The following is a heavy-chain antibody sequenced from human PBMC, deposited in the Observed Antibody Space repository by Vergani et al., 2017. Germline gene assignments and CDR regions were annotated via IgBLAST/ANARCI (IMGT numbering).Heavy chain of an antibody. CDR2: ISSSSSYI. D-gene: IGHD6-13*01. CDR3: ARDSSAAGTSYMDV. V-gene: IGHV3-21*01. Sequence: EVQLVESGGGLVKPGGSLRLSCAASGFTFSSYSMNWVRQAPGKGLEWDSSISSSSSYIYYADSVKGRFTISRDNAKNSLYLQMNSLRAEDTAVYYCARDSSAAGTSYMDVWGKGTTVTVSS. CDR1: GFTFSSYS. J-gene: IGHJ6*03.